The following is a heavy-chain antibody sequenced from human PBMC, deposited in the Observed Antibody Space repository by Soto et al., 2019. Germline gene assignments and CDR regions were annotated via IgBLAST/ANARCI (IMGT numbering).Heavy chain of an antibody. V-gene: IGHV1-18*01. CDR1: GCTFTSYG. CDR3: ASYYDSSGHYGAYYYYGMDV. D-gene: IGHD3-22*01. Sequence: ASVKVSCKASGCTFTSYGISWVRQAPGQGLEWMGWISAYNGNTNYAQKLQGRVTMTTDTSTSTAYMELRSLRSDDTAVYYCASYYDSSGHYGAYYYYGMDVWGQGTTVTVSS. CDR2: ISAYNGNT. J-gene: IGHJ6*02.